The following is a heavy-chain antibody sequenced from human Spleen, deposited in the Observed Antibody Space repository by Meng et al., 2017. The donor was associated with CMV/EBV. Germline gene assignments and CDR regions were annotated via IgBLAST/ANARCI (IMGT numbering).Heavy chain of an antibody. J-gene: IGHJ4*02. CDR2: IHHSGLT. V-gene: IGHV4-59*01. Sequence: GSLRLSCSVSGDSISNYYWTWIRQSPGKGLEWIRYIHHSGLTNYNPSLRSRLTISVDTSKNQVSLTLSAVTAADTAVYYCARAPRLQLGTFDHWGLGMLVTVSS. CDR3: ARAPRLQLGTFDH. D-gene: IGHD1-1*01. CDR1: GDSISNYY.